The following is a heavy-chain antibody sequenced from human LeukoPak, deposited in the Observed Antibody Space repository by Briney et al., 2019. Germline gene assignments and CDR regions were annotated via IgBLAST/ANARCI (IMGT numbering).Heavy chain of an antibody. Sequence: PSETLSLTCAVYGGSLGGYYWSWIRQPPGKGLEWIGEISHSGSTNYNPSLKSRVTISIDTSKNQFSLKLSSVSAADTAVYYCARARGVGGYVETLDYWGQGTLVTVSS. CDR2: ISHSGST. CDR3: ARARGVGGYVETLDY. CDR1: GGSLGGYY. V-gene: IGHV4-34*01. J-gene: IGHJ4*02. D-gene: IGHD5-12*01.